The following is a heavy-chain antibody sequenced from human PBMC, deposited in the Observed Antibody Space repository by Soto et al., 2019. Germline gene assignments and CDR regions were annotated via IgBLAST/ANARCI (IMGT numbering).Heavy chain of an antibody. J-gene: IGHJ3*01. CDR2: ITTGGNA. Sequence: EVQLVESGGDLVQPGGSLRLSCAASGFSFSNHDMHWVRQPKGKGLEWVSGITTGGNAYFADSVKGRFSISRENAKNSFYLQTSSLRAEDTAMYYCVRVNADAYDVWGQGTMATVSS. CDR1: GFSFSNHD. CDR3: VRVNADAYDV. V-gene: IGHV3-13*01.